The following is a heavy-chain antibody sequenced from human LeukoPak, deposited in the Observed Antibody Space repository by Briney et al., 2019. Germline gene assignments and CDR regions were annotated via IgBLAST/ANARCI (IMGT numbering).Heavy chain of an antibody. CDR3: AKEGPIAVAAYFDY. Sequence: GGSLRLSCAASGFTFDDYAIHWVRQAPGEGLEWVSLTTGDGGSTFYADSVKGRFTISRDNSKNSLHLQMNSLRTDDTALYYCAKEGPIAVAAYFDYWGQGTLVTVSS. CDR1: GFTFDDYA. D-gene: IGHD6-19*01. CDR2: TTGDGGST. J-gene: IGHJ4*02. V-gene: IGHV3-43*02.